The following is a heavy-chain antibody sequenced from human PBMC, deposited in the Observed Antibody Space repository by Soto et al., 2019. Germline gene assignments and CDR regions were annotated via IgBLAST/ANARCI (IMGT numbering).Heavy chain of an antibody. D-gene: IGHD1-26*01. V-gene: IGHV1-18*04. Sequence: QVQLVQSGAEVKKPGASVKVSCKASGYNFMRYGFTWVRQAPGQGLEWMGWISVDNGETKYPQKIQGRVTITTDTSTSTVYMELRSLTSDDTAVYYCARWISGGYSDWFDPWGHGTLVTVSS. CDR3: ARWISGGYSDWFDP. CDR1: GYNFMRYG. J-gene: IGHJ5*02. CDR2: ISVDNGET.